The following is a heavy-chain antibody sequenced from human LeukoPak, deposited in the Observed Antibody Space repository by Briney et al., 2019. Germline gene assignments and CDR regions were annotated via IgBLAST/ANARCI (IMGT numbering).Heavy chain of an antibody. CDR3: ARAAGGLERRGGSYFDY. Sequence: GGSVRLSCAASGFTFSSYAMHWVRQAPGKGLEYVSAISSNGGSTYYANSVKGRLTISRDNSKNALYLQMGSLRAEDMAVYYCARAAGGLERRGGSYFDYWGQGTLVTVSS. V-gene: IGHV3-64*01. J-gene: IGHJ4*02. D-gene: IGHD1-1*01. CDR1: GFTFSSYA. CDR2: ISSNGGST.